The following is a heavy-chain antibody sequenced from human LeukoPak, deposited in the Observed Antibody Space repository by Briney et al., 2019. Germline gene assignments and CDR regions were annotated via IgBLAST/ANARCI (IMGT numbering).Heavy chain of an antibody. D-gene: IGHD3-10*01. CDR1: GDSISSYY. J-gene: IGHJ4*02. Sequence: SETLSLTCTVSGDSISSYYWSWIRQPPGKGLEWIGHIYYSGSTYYNPSLKSRVTISVDTSKNQFSLKLNSVTATDTAVYYCARHYGPWGQGTLVTVSS. CDR2: IYYSGST. CDR3: ARHYGP. V-gene: IGHV4-59*08.